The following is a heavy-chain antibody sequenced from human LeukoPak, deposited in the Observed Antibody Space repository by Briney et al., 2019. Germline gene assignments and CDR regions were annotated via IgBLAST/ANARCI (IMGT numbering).Heavy chain of an antibody. CDR1: GFTFSSYG. CDR2: ISYDGSNK. D-gene: IGHD2-15*01. Sequence: GGSLRLSCAASGFTFSSYGMHWVRQAPGKGLEWVAVISYDGSNKYYADSVKGRFTISRDNSKNTLYLQMNSLRAEDTAVYYCANLQVVVAAHDAFDIWGQGTMVTVSS. CDR3: ANLQVVVAAHDAFDI. J-gene: IGHJ3*02. V-gene: IGHV3-30*18.